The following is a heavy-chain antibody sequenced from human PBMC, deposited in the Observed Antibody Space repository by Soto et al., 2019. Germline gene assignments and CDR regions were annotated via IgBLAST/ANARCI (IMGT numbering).Heavy chain of an antibody. CDR2: MNPNSGNT. J-gene: IGHJ5*02. CDR1: GDTFPSYD. CDR3: ASEHYGNSAWFDP. V-gene: IGHV1-8*01. D-gene: IGHD3-10*01. Sequence: AAAVKVSCQASGDTFPSYDINWVRQATGQGLEWMGWMNPNSGNTGYAQKFQGRVTMTRNTSISTAYMELSSLRSEDTAVYYCASEHYGNSAWFDPWGQGTLVTVSS.